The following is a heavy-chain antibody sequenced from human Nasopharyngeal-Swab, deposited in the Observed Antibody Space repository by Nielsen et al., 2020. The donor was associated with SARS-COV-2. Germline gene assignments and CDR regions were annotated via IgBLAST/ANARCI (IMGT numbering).Heavy chain of an antibody. D-gene: IGHD3-9*01. CDR2: ISGSGGSI. J-gene: IGHJ3*01. V-gene: IGHV3-23*01. CDR3: ARDKTKRYFDRLLREHDGAFDL. Sequence: GESLKISCAASGFTFNSYAMSWVRQAPGKGLEWVSAISGSGGSIYSADSVEGRFTITRDNSRNTMYLQMNNLRAEDTAVYYCARDKTKRYFDRLLREHDGAFDLWGQGTLVTVSS. CDR1: GFTFNSYA.